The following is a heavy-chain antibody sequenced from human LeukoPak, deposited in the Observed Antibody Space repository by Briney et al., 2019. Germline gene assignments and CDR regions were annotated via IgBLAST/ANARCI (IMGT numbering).Heavy chain of an antibody. CDR2: IYSGGST. J-gene: IGHJ5*02. CDR3: ARANYGSGSRGWFDP. Sequence: GGSLRLYCAASGFTVSSNYMSWVRQAPGKGLEWVSVIYSGGSTNYADSVKGRFTISRDNFKNTLYLQLNSLRAEDTAVYYCARANYGSGSRGWFDPWGQGTLVTVSS. D-gene: IGHD3-10*01. CDR1: GFTVSSNY. V-gene: IGHV3-53*01.